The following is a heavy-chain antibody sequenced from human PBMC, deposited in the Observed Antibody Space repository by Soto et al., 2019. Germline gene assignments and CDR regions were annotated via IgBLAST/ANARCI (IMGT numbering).Heavy chain of an antibody. Sequence: GGSLRLSCAASGFTFSSYSMNWVRQAPGKGLEWVSSISSSSSYIYYADSVKGRFTISRDNAKNSLYLQMNSLRAEDTAVYYCARDRPPTISGSLTYYYYYGMDVWGQGTTVTVSS. CDR1: GFTFSSYS. V-gene: IGHV3-21*01. J-gene: IGHJ6*02. D-gene: IGHD1-26*01. CDR2: ISSSSSYI. CDR3: ARDRPPTISGSLTYYYYYGMDV.